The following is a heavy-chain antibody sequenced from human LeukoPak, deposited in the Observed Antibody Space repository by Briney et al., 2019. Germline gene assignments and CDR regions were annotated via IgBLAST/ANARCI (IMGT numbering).Heavy chain of an antibody. D-gene: IGHD1-7*01. CDR3: ARELPPVVNYRFDH. Sequence: GGSLRLSCAASGFTFSNYGMHWVRQAPGKGLEGVAVIWHDGSNKYCADSVKGRFTISRDNSKITLYLQIHSLSAEDTAMYYCARELPPVVNYRFDHWGQGTLVTVSS. J-gene: IGHJ5*02. CDR1: GFTFSNYG. V-gene: IGHV3-33*01. CDR2: IWHDGSNK.